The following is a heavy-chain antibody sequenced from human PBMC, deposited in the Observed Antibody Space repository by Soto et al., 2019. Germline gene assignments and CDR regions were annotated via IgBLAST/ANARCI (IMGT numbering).Heavy chain of an antibody. Sequence: GGSLRLSCAASGFTFSSYGMHWVRQAPGKGLEWVAVISYDGSNKYYADSVKGRFTISRDNSKNTLYLQMNSLRAEDMAVYYCAKGHSLDTIFGVVTYFDYWGLGTLVTVSS. CDR1: GFTFSSYG. CDR3: AKGHSLDTIFGVVTYFDY. V-gene: IGHV3-30*18. D-gene: IGHD3-3*01. CDR2: ISYDGSNK. J-gene: IGHJ4*02.